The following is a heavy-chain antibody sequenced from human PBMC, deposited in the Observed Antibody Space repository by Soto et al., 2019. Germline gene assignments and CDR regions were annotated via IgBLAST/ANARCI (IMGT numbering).Heavy chain of an antibody. J-gene: IGHJ5*02. CDR2: IYYSGST. D-gene: IGHD2-2*01. CDR3: ARREGYCSSTSCYANWFDP. Sequence: SETLSLTCTVSGGSISSSSYYWGWIRQPPGKGLEWIGSIYYSGSTYYNPSLKSRVTISVDTSKNQFSLKLSSVTAADTAVYYCARREGYCSSTSCYANWFDPWGQGTLVTVSS. CDR1: GGSISSSSYY. V-gene: IGHV4-39*01.